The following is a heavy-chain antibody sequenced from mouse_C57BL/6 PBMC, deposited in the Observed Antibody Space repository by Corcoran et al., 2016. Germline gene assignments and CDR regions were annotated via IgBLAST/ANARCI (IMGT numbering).Heavy chain of an antibody. J-gene: IGHJ1*03. CDR3: ASKLQDWYFDV. CDR1: GYTFTDYY. CDR2: INPNNGGT. V-gene: IGHV1-26*01. Sequence: EVQLQQSGPELVKPGASVKISCKASGYTFTDYYMNWVKQSHGKSHEWIGDINPNNGGTSYNQKFKGKATLTVDKSSSTAYMELRSLTSEDSAVYYCASKLQDWYFDVWGTGTTVTVSS. D-gene: IGHD1-1*01.